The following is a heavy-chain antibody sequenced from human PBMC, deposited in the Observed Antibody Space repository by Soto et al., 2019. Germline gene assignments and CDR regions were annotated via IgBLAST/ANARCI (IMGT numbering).Heavy chain of an antibody. J-gene: IGHJ6*02. Sequence: EVQLVESGGGLVQPGGSLRLSCAASGFSFSTYWMSWVRQAPGTGLEWVANIKQDGSETFYVDSLKGRFTISRDNAQNSLHPQMNTLRAEDTAVYYCARDRGGGFYGQDYWGLDVWGQGTTVTVSS. CDR1: GFSFSTYW. CDR3: ARDRGGGFYGQDYWGLDV. D-gene: IGHD4-17*01. V-gene: IGHV3-7*04. CDR2: IKQDGSET.